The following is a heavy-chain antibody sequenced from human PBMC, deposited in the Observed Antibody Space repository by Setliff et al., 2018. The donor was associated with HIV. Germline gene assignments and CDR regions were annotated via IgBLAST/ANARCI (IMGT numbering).Heavy chain of an antibody. D-gene: IGHD3-10*01. CDR2: IGGTGGDI. CDR3: ARGSGGAGFDY. CDR1: GFSFRGYS. Sequence: SLRLSCAASGFSFRGYSMNWVRQAPGKGLEWISSIGGTGGDIYYADSVKGRFTISRDNAKNSLYLQMSSLRAEDTAVYYCARGSGGAGFDYWGQGTLVTSPQ. V-gene: IGHV3-21*01. J-gene: IGHJ4*02.